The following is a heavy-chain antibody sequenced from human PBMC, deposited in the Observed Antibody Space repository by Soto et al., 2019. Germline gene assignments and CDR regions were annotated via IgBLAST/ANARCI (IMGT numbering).Heavy chain of an antibody. D-gene: IGHD3-3*01. V-gene: IGHV1-3*01. CDR3: ARTRFGRAPFDY. CDR1: GYTFTSYA. J-gene: IGHJ4*02. CDR2: INAGNGNT. Sequence: ASVKVSCKASGYTFTSYAMHCARQAPGQRLEWMGWINAGNGNTKYSQKFQGRVTITRDTSASTAYMELSSLRSEDTAVYYCARTRFGRAPFDYWGQGTLVTVPQ.